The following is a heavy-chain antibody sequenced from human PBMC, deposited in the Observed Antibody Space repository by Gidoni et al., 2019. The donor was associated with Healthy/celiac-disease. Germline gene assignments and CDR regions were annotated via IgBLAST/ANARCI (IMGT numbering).Heavy chain of an antibody. CDR2: IYYSGST. CDR1: GGSISSYY. CDR3: ARGAYYYDSSGGWFDP. D-gene: IGHD3-22*01. J-gene: IGHJ5*02. V-gene: IGHV4-59*01. Sequence: QLQLQESGPGLVKPSETLSLTCTVSGGSISSYYWSWIRQPPGKGLEWIGYIYYSGSTNYNPSLKSRVTISVDTSKNQFSLKLSSVTAADTAVYYCARGAYYYDSSGGWFDPWGQGTLVTVSS.